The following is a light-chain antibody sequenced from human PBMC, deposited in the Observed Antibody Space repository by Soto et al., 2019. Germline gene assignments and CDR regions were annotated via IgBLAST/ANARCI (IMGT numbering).Light chain of an antibody. Sequence: VLTQPASVSWSPGQSITISCTGTSSDVGGYNYVSWYQHHPGKAPKLMIFDVSNRPSGVSNRFSGSKSGNTASLTISGLQAEDEADYYCSSYTSSSTVVFGGGTKVTVL. J-gene: IGLJ2*01. CDR1: SSDVGGYNY. V-gene: IGLV2-14*03. CDR2: DVS. CDR3: SSYTSSSTVV.